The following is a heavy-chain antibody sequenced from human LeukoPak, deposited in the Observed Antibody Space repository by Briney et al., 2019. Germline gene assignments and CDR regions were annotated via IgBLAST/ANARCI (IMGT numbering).Heavy chain of an antibody. V-gene: IGHV4-59*12. D-gene: IGHD1-26*01. Sequence: SETLSLTCTVSGGSISSYYWTWIRQPPGKGLEWIGYIYYSGSTNYNPSLKSRVTISVDTSKNQFSLKLSSVTAADTAVYYCARGGKTGHYPFDYWGQGALVTVSS. CDR1: GGSISSYY. CDR2: IYYSGST. CDR3: ARGGKTGHYPFDY. J-gene: IGHJ4*02.